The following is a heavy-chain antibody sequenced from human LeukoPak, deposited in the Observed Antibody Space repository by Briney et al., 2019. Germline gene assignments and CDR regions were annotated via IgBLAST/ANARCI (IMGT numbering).Heavy chain of an antibody. J-gene: IGHJ6*04. Sequence: PGESLKISCKGSGYSFTSYWISWVRQMPGKGLEWMGRIDPSDSYTNYSPSFQGHVTISADKSISTANLQWSSLKASDTAMYYCARQGYCSGGSCYSYYYYGMDVWGKGTTVTVSS. CDR3: ARQGYCSGGSCYSYYYYGMDV. CDR2: IDPSDSYT. D-gene: IGHD2-15*01. V-gene: IGHV5-10-1*01. CDR1: GYSFTSYW.